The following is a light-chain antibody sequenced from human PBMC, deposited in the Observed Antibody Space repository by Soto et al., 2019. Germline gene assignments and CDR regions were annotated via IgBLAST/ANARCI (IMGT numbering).Light chain of an antibody. Sequence: EIVLTQSPATLSLSPGERATLSCRASQSVSSFLAWYQQKPGQAPRLLIYDASNRATGIPARFSGSGSGTDFTLTISSLEPEDFAVYYCQQRGNWPHFGPGTTVDIK. CDR3: QQRGNWPH. J-gene: IGKJ3*01. CDR2: DAS. CDR1: QSVSSF. V-gene: IGKV3-11*01.